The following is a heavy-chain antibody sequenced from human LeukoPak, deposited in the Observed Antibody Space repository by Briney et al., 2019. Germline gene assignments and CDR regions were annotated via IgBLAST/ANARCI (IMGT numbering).Heavy chain of an antibody. CDR3: TKSDGYGLIRI. D-gene: IGHD3-10*01. J-gene: IGHJ3*02. CDR1: GDSITGYY. V-gene: IGHV4-38-2*01. CDR2: IYYTGNT. Sequence: NPSETLSLTCGVSGDSITGYYWGWIRQPPGKGLEWIGNIYYTGNTYYNSSLKSRVTISLDTSKNQFSLKVISMTAADTAAYYCTKSDGYGLIRICGRGTMVTVSS.